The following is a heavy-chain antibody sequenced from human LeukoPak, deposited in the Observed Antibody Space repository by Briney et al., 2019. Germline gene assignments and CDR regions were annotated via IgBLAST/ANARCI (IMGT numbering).Heavy chain of an antibody. CDR2: LYYGGDT. D-gene: IGHD3-9*01. CDR1: GASITSYF. CDR3: AGSGLLRYFDWPTSN. J-gene: IGHJ4*02. V-gene: IGHV4-59*03. Sequence: SETLSLTCSVSGASITSYFWSWVRQPPGKGLEWIGYLYYGGDTKYNPSLKSRVSISLDTSKNQFSLSLRSVTAADTAVYYCAGSGLLRYFDWPTSNWGQGTLVTVSS.